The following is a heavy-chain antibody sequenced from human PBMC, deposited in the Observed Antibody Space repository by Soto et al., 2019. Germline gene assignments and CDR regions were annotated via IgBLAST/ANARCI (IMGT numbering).Heavy chain of an antibody. V-gene: IGHV3-33*01. J-gene: IGHJ6*02. CDR1: GFTFSSYG. CDR2: IWYDGSNK. D-gene: IGHD4-17*01. CDR3: ARDKYHPVYYYSGMDV. Sequence: GGSLRLSCAASGFTFSSYGMHWVRQAPGKGLEWVAVIWYDGSNKYYADSVRGRFTISRDNSKNTLYLQMNSLRAEDTAVYYCARDKYHPVYYYSGMDVWGQGTPVPVSS.